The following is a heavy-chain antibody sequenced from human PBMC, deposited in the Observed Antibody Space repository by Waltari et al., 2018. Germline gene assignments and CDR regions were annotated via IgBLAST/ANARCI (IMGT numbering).Heavy chain of an antibody. J-gene: IGHJ4*02. V-gene: IGHV3-48*03. CDR3: AGGIKGYFDY. D-gene: IGHD1-20*01. CDR2: MSSSAMTM. CDR1: GSRFRNFE. Sequence: EVQLVQSGGGLVQPGGSLRLSCEASGSRFRNFELNWVRQAPGKGLEWVSYMSSSAMTMYYADSVKGRFSISRDNAKKSLYLQMNSLRVEDTAVYYCAGGIKGYFDYWGQGTLVSVSS.